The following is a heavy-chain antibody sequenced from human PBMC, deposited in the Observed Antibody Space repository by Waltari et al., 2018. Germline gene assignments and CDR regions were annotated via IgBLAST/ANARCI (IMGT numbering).Heavy chain of an antibody. J-gene: IGHJ6*02. CDR2: IYYSGST. Sequence: QVQLQESGPGLVKPSETLSLTCTVSGGSISSHYWSWIRQPPGKGLEWIGYIYYSGSTNSNPSRKSRVTISVDTSKNQFSLRLSSVTAADTAVYYCARGGALIAAAGPYYYYGMDVWGQGTTVTVSS. V-gene: IGHV4-59*11. D-gene: IGHD6-13*01. CDR3: ARGGALIAAAGPYYYYGMDV. CDR1: GGSISSHY.